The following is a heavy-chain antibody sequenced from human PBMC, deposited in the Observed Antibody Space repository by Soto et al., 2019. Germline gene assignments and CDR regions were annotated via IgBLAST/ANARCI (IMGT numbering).Heavy chain of an antibody. CDR3: ARAPTMWYNWNLYYFDY. CDR2: ISSSSSYI. Sequence: GGSLRLSCAASGFTFSSYSMNWVRQAPGKGLEWVSSISSSSSYIYYADSVKGRFTISRDNAKNSLYLQMNSLRAEDTAVYYCARAPTMWYNWNLYYFDYWGQGTLVTVSS. CDR1: GFTFSSYS. J-gene: IGHJ4*02. D-gene: IGHD1-20*01. V-gene: IGHV3-21*01.